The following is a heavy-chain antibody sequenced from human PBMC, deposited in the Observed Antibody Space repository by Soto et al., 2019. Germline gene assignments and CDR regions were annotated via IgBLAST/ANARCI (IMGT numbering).Heavy chain of an antibody. CDR2: ISPYSGNT. CDR3: VRFASSGWYAGGY. V-gene: IGHV1-18*01. Sequence: QILLVQSGAEVKKPGASVKVSCKASGYTFTNYDIGWVRQAPGQGLAWMGWISPYSGNTKYAQKFQGRVTMTTDTYTTTAYMELRSLRSDDTAVVYCVRFASSGWYAGGYLGQGTLVIVSS. J-gene: IGHJ4*02. D-gene: IGHD6-19*01. CDR1: GYTFTNYD.